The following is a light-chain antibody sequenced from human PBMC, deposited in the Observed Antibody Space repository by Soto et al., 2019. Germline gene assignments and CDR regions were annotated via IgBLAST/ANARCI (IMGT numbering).Light chain of an antibody. V-gene: IGKV3-11*01. J-gene: IGKJ5*01. CDR2: DAS. CDR3: QQRSNWPPLIT. Sequence: ELLITQSPATLSLSPGERATVACRSSQSVSTNLAWYQQKPGQAPRLLIYDASNRATGIPARFSGSGSGTDFTLTISSLEPEDFAVYYCQQRSNWPPLITFGQGTRLEIK. CDR1: QSVSTN.